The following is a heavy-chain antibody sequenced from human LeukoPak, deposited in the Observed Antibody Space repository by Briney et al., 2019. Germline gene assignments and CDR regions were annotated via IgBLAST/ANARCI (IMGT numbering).Heavy chain of an antibody. V-gene: IGHV4-4*07. D-gene: IGHD2-2*01. CDR2: IYTSGST. Sequence: PSETLSLTCTVSGGSISSYYWSWIRQPAGKGLEWIGRIYTSGSTNYNPSLKSRVTMSVDTSKNQFSLKLSSVTAADTAVYYCARDHVVPAAHPYYYYGMDVRGQGTTVTVSS. CDR3: ARDHVVPAAHPYYYYGMDV. CDR1: GGSISSYY. J-gene: IGHJ6*02.